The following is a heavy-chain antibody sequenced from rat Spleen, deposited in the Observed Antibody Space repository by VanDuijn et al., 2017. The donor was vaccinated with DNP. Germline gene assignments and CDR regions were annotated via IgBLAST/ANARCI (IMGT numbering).Heavy chain of an antibody. CDR2: INTAGST. Sequence: EVHLQESGPGLVKPSQSLSLTCSVTGYSITSSYRWNWIRKFPENKLEWMGSINTAGSTNYNPSLKSRISITRDTSKNQFFLQLSSVTTEDTATYYCATLQGERIITPYNWLPYWGQGTLVTASS. J-gene: IGHJ3*01. V-gene: IGHV3-3*01. D-gene: IGHD1-6*01. CDR1: GYSITSSYR. CDR3: ATLQGERIITPYNWLPY.